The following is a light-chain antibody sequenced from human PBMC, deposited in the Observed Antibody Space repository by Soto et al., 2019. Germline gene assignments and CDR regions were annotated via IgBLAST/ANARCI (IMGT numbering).Light chain of an antibody. V-gene: IGKV3-11*01. J-gene: IGKJ4*01. CDR2: DAS. CDR3: QQRSNWPPLT. Sequence: EIVLTQSPATLSLSPGERATLSCRASQSVSSYLAWYQQKPGQAPRLLIYDASNSATGIPARFSGSGSGTDFTLTISSLAPEDFAVYSCQQRSNWPPLTFGGGTKVEIK. CDR1: QSVSSY.